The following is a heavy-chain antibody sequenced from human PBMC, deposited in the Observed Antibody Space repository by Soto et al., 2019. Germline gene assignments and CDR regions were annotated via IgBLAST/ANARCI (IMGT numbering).Heavy chain of an antibody. CDR3: ARQIYDSDTGPNFQYYFDS. V-gene: IGHV5-10-1*01. D-gene: IGHD3-22*01. CDR1: GYSFAGYW. CDR2: IDPSDSQT. J-gene: IGHJ4*02. Sequence: GESLKISCKGSGYSFAGYWITWVRQKPGKGLEWMGRIDPSDSQTYYSPSLRGHVTISVTKSITTVFLQWSSLRASDTATYYCARQIYDSDTGPNFQYYFDSWGQGAPVTVSS.